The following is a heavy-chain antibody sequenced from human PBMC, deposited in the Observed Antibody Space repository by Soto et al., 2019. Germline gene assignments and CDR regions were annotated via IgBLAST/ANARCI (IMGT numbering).Heavy chain of an antibody. CDR3: ETLDLDITYCGGDCPFDY. J-gene: IGHJ4*02. Sequence: ASVKVSCKVSGYTLTELSMHWVRQAPGKGLEWMGGFDPEDGETIYAQKFQGRVTMTEDTSTDTAYMELSSLRSEDTAVYYCETLDLDITYCGGDCPFDYWGQGTLVTVSS. V-gene: IGHV1-24*01. D-gene: IGHD2-21*02. CDR2: FDPEDGET. CDR1: GYTLTELS.